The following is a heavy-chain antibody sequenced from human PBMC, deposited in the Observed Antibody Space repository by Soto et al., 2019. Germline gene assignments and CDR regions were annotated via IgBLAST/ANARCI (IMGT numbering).Heavy chain of an antibody. CDR2: IYYSGST. Sequence: SEALSLTCTVSGGSISSGDYYWCWIRQPPGKGLEWIGYIYYSGSTYYNPSLKSRVTISVDTSKNQFSLKLSSVTAADTAVYYCASYVGLNYYASGSSYNRFDTWGQGTLVT. CDR1: GGSISSGDYY. D-gene: IGHD3-10*01. J-gene: IGHJ5*01. V-gene: IGHV4-30-4*01. CDR3: ASYVGLNYYASGSSYNRFDT.